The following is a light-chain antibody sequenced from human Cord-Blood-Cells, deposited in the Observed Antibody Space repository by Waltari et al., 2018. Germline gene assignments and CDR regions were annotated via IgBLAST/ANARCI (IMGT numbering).Light chain of an antibody. Sequence: EIVMTQSPATLSVSPGERATLSCRASQSVSSSYLAWYQQKPGQAPRLLIYGASSRATGIPDRFSGSGSGTDFTLTISRLEPEDFAVYYCQQWITFGQGTRLEIK. CDR3: QQWIT. CDR1: QSVSSSY. J-gene: IGKJ5*01. V-gene: IGKV3-20*01. CDR2: GAS.